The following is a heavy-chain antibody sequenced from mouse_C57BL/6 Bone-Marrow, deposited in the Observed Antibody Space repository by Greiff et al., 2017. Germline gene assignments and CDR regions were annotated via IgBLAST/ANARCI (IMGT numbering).Heavy chain of an antibody. CDR3: SRPPSYYYGSRWYFDV. Sequence: QVQLQQSGSELRSPGSSVKLSCKDFDSEVFPIAYMSWVRQKPGHGFEWIGGILPSIGRTIYGEKFEDKATLDADTLSNTAYLELNSLTSEDSAIYYCSRPPSYYYGSRWYFDVWGTGTTVTVSS. CDR2: ILPSIGRT. J-gene: IGHJ1*03. D-gene: IGHD1-1*01. CDR1: DSEVFPIAY. V-gene: IGHV15-2*01.